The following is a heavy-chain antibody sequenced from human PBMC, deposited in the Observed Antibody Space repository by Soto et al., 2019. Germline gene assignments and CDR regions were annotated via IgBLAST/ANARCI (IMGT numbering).Heavy chain of an antibody. J-gene: IGHJ6*02. CDR1: GYDFRTYS. CDR2: VSLDSDTI. CDR3: ARLYYDYV. Sequence: GGSLRLSCRASGYDFRTYSMNWVRQAPGQGLEWIAYVSLDSDTIQYAGSVKGRFTISRDDAENSLYLQMDSLRDEDTATYYCARLYYDYVWGQGTTVTVSS. D-gene: IGHD3-3*01. V-gene: IGHV3-48*02.